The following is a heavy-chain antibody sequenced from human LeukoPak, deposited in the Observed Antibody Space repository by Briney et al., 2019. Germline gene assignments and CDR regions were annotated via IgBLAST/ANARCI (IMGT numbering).Heavy chain of an antibody. CDR3: ARLPNDSNGYKVDYYYYMDV. V-gene: IGHV4-39*01. J-gene: IGHJ6*03. Sequence: SETLSLTCTVSGGSISSSSYYWGWIRPPPGKGLEWVESIYYSGTTSYNPSLKSRVTISVATSKNQFSLKLSSVTAAHTAVYYCARLPNDSNGYKVDYYYYMDVWGKGTTVIVSS. D-gene: IGHD3-22*01. CDR2: IYYSGTT. CDR1: GGSISSSSYY.